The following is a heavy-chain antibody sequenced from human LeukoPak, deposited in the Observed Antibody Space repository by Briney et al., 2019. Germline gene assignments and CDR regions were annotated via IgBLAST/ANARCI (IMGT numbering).Heavy chain of an antibody. CDR2: INTYNGNT. D-gene: IGHD3-3*01. Sequence: ASVKVSCKASGYTFNSYVISWVRQAPGQGLEWMGWINTYNGNTNYAQKLQGRVTMTTDTSTSTAYMELRSLRSDDRAMYYCARTRAGDFWSDYYGTDYWGQGTLVTVSS. V-gene: IGHV1-18*01. CDR1: GYTFNSYV. CDR3: ARTRAGDFWSDYYGTDY. J-gene: IGHJ4*02.